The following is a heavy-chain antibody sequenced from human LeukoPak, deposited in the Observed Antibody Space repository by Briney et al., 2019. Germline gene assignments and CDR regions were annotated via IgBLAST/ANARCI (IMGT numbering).Heavy chain of an antibody. CDR3: AIRALWELTETSYFDY. D-gene: IGHD1-26*01. Sequence: SETLSLTCTVSGGSISSSSYYWGWIRQPPGKGLEWIGSIYYSGSTYYNPSLKGRVTISVDTSKNQFSLKLSSVTAADTAVYYCAIRALWELTETSYFDYWGQGTLVTVSS. V-gene: IGHV4-39*01. CDR1: GGSISSSSYY. CDR2: IYYSGST. J-gene: IGHJ4*02.